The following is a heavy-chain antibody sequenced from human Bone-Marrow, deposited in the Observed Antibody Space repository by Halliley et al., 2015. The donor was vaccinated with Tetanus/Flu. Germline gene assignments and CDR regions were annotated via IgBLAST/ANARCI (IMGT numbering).Heavy chain of an antibody. D-gene: IGHD6-13*01. CDR2: IYPGDSDT. CDR1: GYSFTSYW. Sequence: QLVQSGAEVKKPGESLKISCKGSGYSFTSYWIGWVRQMPGKGQGWMGIIYPGDSDTRYSQSFQGQVTISADKSISTAYLQWCSLKASDTAMFYCARSHSSSWSGFDYWGQLTLVTVSS. J-gene: IGHJ4*02. CDR3: ARSHSSSWSGFDY. V-gene: IGHV5-51*03.